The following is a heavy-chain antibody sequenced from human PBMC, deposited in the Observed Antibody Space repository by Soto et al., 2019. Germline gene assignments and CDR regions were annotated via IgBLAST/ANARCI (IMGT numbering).Heavy chain of an antibody. CDR1: GGTFSSYA. CDR3: VRGVGYIRYRVWRHRNRGGL. J-gene: IGHJ4*02. CDR2: IIPIFGTA. V-gene: IGHV1-69*13. Sequence: SVKVSCKASGGTFSSYAISWVRQAPGQGLEWMGGIIPIFGTANYAQKFQGRVTITADESTSTAYMQLRSLRSEDTAVYHCVRGVGYIRYRVWRHRNRGGLGGRGTRDPVSS. D-gene: IGHD5-12*01.